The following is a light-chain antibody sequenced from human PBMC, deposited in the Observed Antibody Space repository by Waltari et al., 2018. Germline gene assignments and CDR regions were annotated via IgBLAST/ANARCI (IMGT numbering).Light chain of an antibody. CDR3: QTGGFGIWV. J-gene: IGLJ3*02. CDR2: VNSDGSH. CDR1: SGHSSYA. V-gene: IGLV4-69*01. Sequence: QLMLTQSPSASASLGASVKLTCTLSSGHSSYAIASHQQQPEKGPRYLMKVNSDGSHIKGDGIPDRFSGSSSGAERYLTISSLQSEDEADYYCQTGGFGIWVFGGGTKLTVL.